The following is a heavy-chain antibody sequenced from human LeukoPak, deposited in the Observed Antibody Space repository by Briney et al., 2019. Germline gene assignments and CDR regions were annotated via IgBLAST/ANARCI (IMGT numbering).Heavy chain of an antibody. V-gene: IGHV4-34*01. J-gene: IGHJ6*02. CDR3: ARKVVVVPAAIRRRGAYYGMDV. CDR1: GGSFSGYY. D-gene: IGHD2-2*02. CDR2: INHSGST. Sequence: SETLSLTCAVYGGSFSGYYWSWIRQPPGKGLEWIEEINHSGSTNYNPSLKSRVTISVDTSKNQFSLKLSSVTAADTAVYYCARKVVVVPAAIRRRGAYYGMDVWGQGTTVTVSS.